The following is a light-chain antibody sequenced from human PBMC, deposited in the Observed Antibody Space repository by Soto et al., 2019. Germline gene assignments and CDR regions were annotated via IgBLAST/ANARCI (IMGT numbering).Light chain of an antibody. J-gene: IGKJ2*01. CDR3: QQYQGFPFT. CDR2: SSS. Sequence: DIQMTQSPSTLSASVGDRVIITCRASQYINTWLAWYQQKPGRAPKLLIYSSSSLESGVPSRFSGSGSGSEFTLTISSLQSVDFATYYCQQYQGFPFTFGQGTKLEI. CDR1: QYINTW. V-gene: IGKV1-5*03.